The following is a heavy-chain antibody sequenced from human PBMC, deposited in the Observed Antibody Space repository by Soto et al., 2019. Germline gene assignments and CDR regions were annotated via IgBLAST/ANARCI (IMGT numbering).Heavy chain of an antibody. CDR2: MNPNSGNT. J-gene: IGHJ6*03. CDR3: ERAYNGIFYYYYYMDV. CDR1: GYTFTSYD. D-gene: IGHD1-1*01. V-gene: IGHV1-8*01. Sequence: ASVKVSSKASGYTFTSYDINWVRQATGQGLEWMGWMNPNSGNTGYAQKFQGRVTMTRNTSISTAYMELSSLRSEDTAVYYCERAYNGIFYYYYYMDVWGKGTTVTVSS.